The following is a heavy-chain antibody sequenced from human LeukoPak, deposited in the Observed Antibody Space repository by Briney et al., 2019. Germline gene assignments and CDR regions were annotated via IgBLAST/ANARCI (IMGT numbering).Heavy chain of an antibody. CDR3: ARGPGYYDSSGSGDAFDI. Sequence: ASVKVSCTASGYTFTSYDINWVRQATGQGLEWMGWTNPNSGNTGYAQKFQGRVTMTRNTSISTAYMELSSLRSEDTAVYYCARGPGYYDSSGSGDAFDIWGQGTMVTVSS. J-gene: IGHJ3*02. V-gene: IGHV1-8*01. CDR1: GYTFTSYD. CDR2: TNPNSGNT. D-gene: IGHD3-22*01.